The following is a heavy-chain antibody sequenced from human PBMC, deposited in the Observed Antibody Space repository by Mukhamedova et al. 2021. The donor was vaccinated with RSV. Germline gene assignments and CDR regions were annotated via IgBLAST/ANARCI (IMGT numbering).Heavy chain of an antibody. D-gene: IGHD3-3*01. Sequence: AEYMGGRFTISRDNAKSSLYLQMNSLRAEDTAVYYCARGRFLGDYWGQGTLVTVSS. CDR3: ARGRFLGDY. J-gene: IGHJ4*02. V-gene: IGHV3-48*03.